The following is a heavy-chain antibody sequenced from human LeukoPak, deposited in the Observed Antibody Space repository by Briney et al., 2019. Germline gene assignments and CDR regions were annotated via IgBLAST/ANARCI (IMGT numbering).Heavy chain of an antibody. V-gene: IGHV3-30-3*01. CDR1: GFTFSSYA. D-gene: IGHD3-10*01. J-gene: IGHJ3*02. CDR3: ARGGASDLAFDI. Sequence: GRSLRLSCAASGFTFSSYAMHWVRQAPGKGLEWVAVISYDGSNKYYADSVKGRFTISRDNSKNTLYLQMNSLRAEDTAVYYCARGGASDLAFDIWGQGTMVTVSS. CDR2: ISYDGSNK.